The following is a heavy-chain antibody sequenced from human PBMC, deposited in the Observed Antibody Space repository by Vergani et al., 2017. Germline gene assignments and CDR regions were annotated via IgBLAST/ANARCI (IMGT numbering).Heavy chain of an antibody. CDR2: INPNSGGT. D-gene: IGHD3-10*01. Sequence: QVQLVQSGAEVKKPGASVKVSCKASGYTFTGYYMHWVRQAPGQGLEWMGWINPNSGGTNYAQKFQGRVTMTRDTSISTAYMELSRLRSDDTAVYYCARVSHITMVRGVTLDYWGQGTLVTVSS. CDR3: ARVSHITMVRGVTLDY. CDR1: GYTFTGYY. J-gene: IGHJ4*02. V-gene: IGHV1-2*02.